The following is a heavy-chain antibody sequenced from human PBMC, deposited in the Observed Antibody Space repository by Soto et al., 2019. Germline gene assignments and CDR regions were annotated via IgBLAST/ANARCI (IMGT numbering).Heavy chain of an antibody. CDR1: GGSIGIGVYY. Sequence: QVQLQESGPGLVKPSQTLSLTCTVSGGSIGIGVYYWNRIRQHPGKGLEWVGYTSHTGSTYYNPSLESRVTMSVDPSKSQFSLKLSSVTAADTAVYYCAGIGNPDASLYFDYWGQGTRVTVSS. D-gene: IGHD2-2*01. CDR2: TSHTGST. V-gene: IGHV4-31*03. J-gene: IGHJ4*02. CDR3: AGIGNPDASLYFDY.